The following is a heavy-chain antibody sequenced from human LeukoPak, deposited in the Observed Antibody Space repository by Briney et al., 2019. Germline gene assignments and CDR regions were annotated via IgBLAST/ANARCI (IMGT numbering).Heavy chain of an antibody. CDR2: INPNSGGT. CDR3: AIPRYDYGEFDY. V-gene: IGHV1-2*06. J-gene: IGHJ4*02. Sequence: ASVKDSSKASRDTFTGYYMHWVPQAPGQGLEWMGRINPNSGGTNYAQKFQGRVTMTRDTSISTAYMELSRLRSDDTAVYYCAIPRYDYGEFDYWGQGTLVTVSS. D-gene: IGHD4-17*01. CDR1: RDTFTGYY.